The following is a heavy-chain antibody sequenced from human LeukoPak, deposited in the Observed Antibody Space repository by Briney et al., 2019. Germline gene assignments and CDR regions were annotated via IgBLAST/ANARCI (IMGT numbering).Heavy chain of an antibody. J-gene: IGHJ4*02. CDR1: GFTFSSYS. Sequence: GGSLRLSCAASGFTFSSYSMNWVRQAPGKGLEWVSSISSSSSYIYYADSVKGRFTISRDNAKNSLYLQMNRLRAEDTAVYYCARDNYGDWNCFDYWGQGTLVTVSS. D-gene: IGHD4-17*01. CDR3: ARDNYGDWNCFDY. V-gene: IGHV3-21*01. CDR2: ISSSSSYI.